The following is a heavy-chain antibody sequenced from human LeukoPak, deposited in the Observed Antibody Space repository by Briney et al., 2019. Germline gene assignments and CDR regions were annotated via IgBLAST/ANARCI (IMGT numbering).Heavy chain of an antibody. CDR3: ARDDFEYSVHYGMDV. CDR1: GGSISTYY. D-gene: IGHD3-9*01. CDR2: VYRSGNT. Sequence: SETLSLACSVSGGSISTYYWSWIRQPARKGLEWIGRVYRSGNTNYNPSLQSRVTMSVDTSKNQISLRLRSVTAADTAVYYCARDDFEYSVHYGMDVWGQGTAVTVSS. J-gene: IGHJ6*02. V-gene: IGHV4-4*07.